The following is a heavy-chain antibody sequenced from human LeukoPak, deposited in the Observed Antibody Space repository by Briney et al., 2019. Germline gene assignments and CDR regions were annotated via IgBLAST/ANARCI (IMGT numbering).Heavy chain of an antibody. CDR2: IYYSGTA. Sequence: PSETLSLTCTVSDDSISDYYWSWIRQPRGKGLEWIGYIYYSGTANYNPSLKSRVTISVDTSKNQFSLKLSSVTEADTAVYYCASHEPVAGTFDYWGQGTLVTVSS. D-gene: IGHD6-19*01. CDR3: ASHEPVAGTFDY. J-gene: IGHJ4*02. CDR1: DDSISDYY. V-gene: IGHV4-59*01.